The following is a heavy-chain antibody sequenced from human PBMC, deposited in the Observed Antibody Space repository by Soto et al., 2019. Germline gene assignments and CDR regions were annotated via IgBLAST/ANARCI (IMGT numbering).Heavy chain of an antibody. CDR3: ARDKSTTTVTTFWFDP. CDR1: GGTFSSYA. Sequence: SVKVSCKASGGTFSSYAISWVRLAPGQGLEWMGGIIPIFGTANYAQKFQGRVTITADESTSTAYMELSSLRSEDTAVYYCARDKSTTTVTTFWFDPWGQGTLVTVSS. D-gene: IGHD4-17*01. CDR2: IIPIFGTA. J-gene: IGHJ5*02. V-gene: IGHV1-69*13.